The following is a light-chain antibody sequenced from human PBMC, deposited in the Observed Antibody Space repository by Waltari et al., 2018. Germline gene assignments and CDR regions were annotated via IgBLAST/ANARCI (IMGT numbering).Light chain of an antibody. CDR1: TSDIGQYNF. J-gene: IGLJ3*02. Sequence: QSALTQTASVSGSPGQAITISCSGTTSDIGQYNFISWYQQHPGKAPTLIIYDVTKRPSGVSNRFSGSKSGNTAFLTISGLQSADEADYYCCSYAGSAISMFGGGTKVTVL. CDR3: CSYAGSAISM. V-gene: IGLV2-23*02. CDR2: DVT.